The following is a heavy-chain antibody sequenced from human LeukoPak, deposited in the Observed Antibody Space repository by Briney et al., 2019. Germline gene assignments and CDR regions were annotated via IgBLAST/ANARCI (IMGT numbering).Heavy chain of an antibody. J-gene: IGHJ4*02. CDR2: IIPILGIA. CDR3: ARTFQRENFDY. CDR1: GGTFSSYA. V-gene: IGHV1-69*04. Sequence: ASVKVSCKASGGTFSSYAISWVRQAPGQGLEWMGRIIPILGIANYAQKFQGRVTITADKSTSTAYMELSSLRSEDTAVYYCARTFQRENFDYWGQGTLVTVSS.